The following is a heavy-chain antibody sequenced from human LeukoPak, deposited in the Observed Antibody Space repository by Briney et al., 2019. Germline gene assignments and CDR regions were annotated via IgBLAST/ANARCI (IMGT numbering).Heavy chain of an antibody. J-gene: IGHJ4*02. CDR1: GFPVSSNY. CDR3: ARGERDTAIPLI. CDR2: IYRGGST. V-gene: IGHV3-53*04. D-gene: IGHD5-18*01. Sequence: GGSLRLSCAASGFPVSSNYMGWVRQARGKGLGWVSAIYRGGSTYYADSVKGRFDICSHNSKNTLYLQMNSLGAEDTAVYYCARGERDTAIPLIWGQGTLVTVSS.